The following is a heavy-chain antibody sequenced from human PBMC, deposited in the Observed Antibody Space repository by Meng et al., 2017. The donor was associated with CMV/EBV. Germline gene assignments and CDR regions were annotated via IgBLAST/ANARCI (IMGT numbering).Heavy chain of an antibody. J-gene: IGHJ5*02. CDR3: ARGLILSRSIAYCGGDCYYLVRHWFDP. D-gene: IGHD2-21*01. Sequence: SQTLSLTCAISGDSVSSNSAAWNWIRQSPSRGLEWLGRTYYRSKWYNDYAVSVKSRITINPDTSKNQFSLQLNSVTAADTAVYYCARGLILSRSIAYCGGDCYYLVRHWFDPWGQGTLVTVSS. V-gene: IGHV6-1*01. CDR2: TYYRSKWYN. CDR1: GDSVSSNSAA.